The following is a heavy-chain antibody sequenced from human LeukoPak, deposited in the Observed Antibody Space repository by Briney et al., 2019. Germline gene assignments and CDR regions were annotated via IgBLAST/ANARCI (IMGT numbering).Heavy chain of an antibody. Sequence: PGGSLRLSCAASGFTFGSYGMHWVRQAPGKGLEWVSCVSGSGGRGATYNTDSVKGRFTISRDNAKNTMYLQMNCLSGEDTAMYYCAKDIAASGLPRIFDFWGQGTLVTVSS. CDR3: AKDIAASGLPRIFDF. D-gene: IGHD6-13*01. V-gene: IGHV3-23*01. CDR2: VSGSGGRGAT. J-gene: IGHJ4*02. CDR1: GFTFGSYG.